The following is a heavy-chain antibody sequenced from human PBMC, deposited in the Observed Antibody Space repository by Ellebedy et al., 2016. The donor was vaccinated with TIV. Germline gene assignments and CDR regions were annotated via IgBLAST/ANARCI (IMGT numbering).Heavy chain of an antibody. CDR2: IYYSGST. CDR1: GGSVSSGSYY. D-gene: IGHD1-26*01. Sequence: SETLSLXXTVSGGSVSSGSYYWSWIRQPPGKGLEWIGYIYYSGSTNYNPSLKSRVTISVDTSKNQFSLKLSSVTAADTAVYYCARVSVVGAGSWGQGTLVTVSS. J-gene: IGHJ4*02. V-gene: IGHV4-61*01. CDR3: ARVSVVGAGS.